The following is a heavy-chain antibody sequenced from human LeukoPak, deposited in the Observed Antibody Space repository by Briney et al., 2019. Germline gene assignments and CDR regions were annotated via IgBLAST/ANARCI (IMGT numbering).Heavy chain of an antibody. D-gene: IGHD6-13*01. J-gene: IGHJ4*02. CDR2: ISSSGSTI. Sequence: PGGSLRLSCAGSGFTFSDYYMSWIRQAPGKGLEWVSYISSSGSTIYYADSVKGRFTISRDNAKNSLYLQMNSLRAEDTAVYYCARTRRIAAAGDYDYWGQGTLVTVSS. V-gene: IGHV3-11*01. CDR1: GFTFSDYY. CDR3: ARTRRIAAAGDYDY.